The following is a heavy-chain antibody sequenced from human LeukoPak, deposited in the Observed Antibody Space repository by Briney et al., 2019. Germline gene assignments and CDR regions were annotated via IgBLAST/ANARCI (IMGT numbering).Heavy chain of an antibody. CDR1: GGSISSYY. V-gene: IGHV4-59*12. Sequence: PSETLSLTCTVSGGSISSYYWSWIRQPPGNGLEWIGYIYHTGNTNYNPSLKSRVTISVARSKNQFSLRLSSVTASDTAVYYCARARESMATAGSYFDYWGQGTLVTVSS. D-gene: IGHD6-13*01. CDR2: IYHTGNT. CDR3: ARARESMATAGSYFDY. J-gene: IGHJ4*02.